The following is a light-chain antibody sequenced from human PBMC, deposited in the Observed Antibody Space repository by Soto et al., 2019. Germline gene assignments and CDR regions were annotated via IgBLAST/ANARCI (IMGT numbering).Light chain of an antibody. Sequence: QSVLTQPASVSGSAGQSITISCTGTSSDVGSYNYVSWYQQHPGKAPKLMIYEVSDRPSGISSRFSGSKSGNTASLTISGLQTEDEADYYCSSYTSSSTLFGTGTKVTLL. V-gene: IGLV2-14*01. J-gene: IGLJ1*01. CDR3: SSYTSSSTL. CDR1: SSDVGSYNY. CDR2: EVS.